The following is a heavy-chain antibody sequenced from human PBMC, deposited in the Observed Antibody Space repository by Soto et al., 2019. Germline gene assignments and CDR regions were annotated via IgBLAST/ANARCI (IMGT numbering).Heavy chain of an antibody. CDR3: AKDLGSGYRFDY. CDR1: GYTFLKYG. J-gene: IGHJ4*02. CDR2: IQTDNDHA. D-gene: IGHD3-9*01. V-gene: IGHV1-18*01. Sequence: ASVKVSCKASGYTFLKYGINWVRQAPGQGLEWMGGIQTDNDHASFAQKFEGRVNMTTDTSTRTVYMELRDLSSDDTAVYYCAKDLGSGYRFDYWGQGTPVTVSS.